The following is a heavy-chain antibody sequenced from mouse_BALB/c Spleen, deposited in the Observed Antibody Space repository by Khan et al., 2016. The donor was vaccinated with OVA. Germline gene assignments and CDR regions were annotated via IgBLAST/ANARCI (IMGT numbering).Heavy chain of an antibody. CDR1: GYPCTYFG. V-gene: IGHV9-3-1*01. CDR2: ISTYTGEL. CDR3: RICGWLPLYGLDY. J-gene: IGHJ4*01. D-gene: IGHD2-3*01. Sequence: QIQLVQSGPELKKPGETVKISCKASGYPCTYFGMTWVKQAPGKGLKWMGWISTYTGELTYADVFKGRFAFSLESYARTAYLQINILKSEDSGIYFCRICGWLPLYGLDYWGQGTSVTVSS.